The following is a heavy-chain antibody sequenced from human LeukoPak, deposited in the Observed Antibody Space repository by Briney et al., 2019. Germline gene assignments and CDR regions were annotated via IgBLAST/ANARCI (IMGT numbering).Heavy chain of an antibody. CDR1: GFTFSSYA. CDR2: ISGSGGST. V-gene: IGHV3-23*01. CDR3: AKDRGSSTSRYYYGMDV. D-gene: IGHD2-2*01. Sequence: GGSLRLSCAASGFTFSSYAMSWVRQAPGKGLEWVSAISGSGGSTYYADSVKGRFTISRDNSKNTLYLQMNSLRAEDTAVYYCAKDRGSSTSRYYYGMDVWGQGTTVTASS. J-gene: IGHJ6*02.